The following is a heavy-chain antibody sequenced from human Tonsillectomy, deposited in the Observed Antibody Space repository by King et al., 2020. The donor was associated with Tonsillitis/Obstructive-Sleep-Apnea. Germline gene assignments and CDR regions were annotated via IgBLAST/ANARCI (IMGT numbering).Heavy chain of an antibody. CDR1: GGSIRSSNW. J-gene: IGHJ4*02. Sequence: QLQESGPGLVKPSGTRSLTCAVSGGSIRSSNWWSWGRQPPGKGLEGIGEIYHSGSTNYNPSLKSRVTISVDKSRNQFSLNLTSVTAADTAVYYCATSGVVATGTIDYWGQGTLVTVSS. CDR2: IYHSGST. V-gene: IGHV4-4*02. D-gene: IGHD6-13*01. CDR3: ATSGVVATGTIDY.